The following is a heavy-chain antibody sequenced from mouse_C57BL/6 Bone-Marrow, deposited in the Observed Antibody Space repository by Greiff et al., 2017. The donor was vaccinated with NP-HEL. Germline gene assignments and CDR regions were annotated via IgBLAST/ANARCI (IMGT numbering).Heavy chain of an antibody. CDR2: TIYDCSN. J-gene: IGHJ4*01. V-gene: IGHV3-6*01. Sequence: DVQLQESGPGLVKPSQSLSLTCSVTGYSITSGYYWNWIRQFPGNNLEWMGYTIYDCSNHYNPSLQNRISITRATSKNQFFLKLNSVTTEDTATDYCARAGGSSYVGAMDYWGQGTSVTVSS. D-gene: IGHD1-1*01. CDR3: ARAGGSSYVGAMDY. CDR1: GYSITSGYY.